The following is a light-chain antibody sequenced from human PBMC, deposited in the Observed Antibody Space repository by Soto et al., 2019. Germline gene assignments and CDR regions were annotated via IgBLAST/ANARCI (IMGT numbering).Light chain of an antibody. CDR3: QHYNNWLFT. CDR1: QSVSSN. CDR2: GAS. Sequence: EIVMTQSPATLSVSPGERATLSCRASQSVSSNLAWYQQKPGQAPRLLIYGASTSATVSPARFSVSGSGTEFTLTISSLQSEYFAVYYCQHYNNWLFTFGPGTKVDIK. V-gene: IGKV3-15*01. J-gene: IGKJ3*01.